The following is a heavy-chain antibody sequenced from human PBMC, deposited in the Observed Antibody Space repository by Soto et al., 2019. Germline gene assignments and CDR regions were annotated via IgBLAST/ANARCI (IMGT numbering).Heavy chain of an antibody. V-gene: IGHV3-53*01. Sequence: GGSLRLSCAASGFTVSSNYMSWVRQAPGKGLEWVSVIYSGGSTYYADSVKGRFTISRDNSKSTLYLQMNSLRAEDTALYYCAKGRSYYYYYGVDVWGQGTTVTVSS. CDR2: IYSGGST. CDR3: AKGRSYYYYYGVDV. J-gene: IGHJ6*02. CDR1: GFTVSSNY.